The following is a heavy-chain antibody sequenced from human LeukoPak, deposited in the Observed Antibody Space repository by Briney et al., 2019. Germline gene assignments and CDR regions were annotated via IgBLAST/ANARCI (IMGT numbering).Heavy chain of an antibody. D-gene: IGHD6-13*01. CDR1: GFSVDDYA. V-gene: IGHV3-43*02. CDR2: FSGDGGGT. J-gene: IGHJ4*02. CDR3: AKGGFSNSWYLDY. Sequence: PGGSLRLSCAASGFSVDDYAMHWVRHAPGKGLEWVSLFSGDGGGTYYVDSVKGRFTISKDNAKNSLYLQMNSLKTEDTALYYCAKGGFSNSWYLDYWGQGTLVTVSS.